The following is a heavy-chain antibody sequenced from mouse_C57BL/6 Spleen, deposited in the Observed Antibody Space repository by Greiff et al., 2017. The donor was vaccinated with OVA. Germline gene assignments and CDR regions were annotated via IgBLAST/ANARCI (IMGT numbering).Heavy chain of an antibody. J-gene: IGHJ2*01. V-gene: IGHV1-19*01. CDR3: ARRETAQATLDY. CDR1: GYTFTDYY. CDR2: INPYNGGT. Sequence: EVQLQQSGPVLVKPGASVKMSCKASGYTFTDYYMNWVKQSHGKSLEWIGVINPYNGGTSYNQKFKGKATLTVDKSSSTAYMELNSLTSEDSAVYYCARRETAQATLDYWGQGTTLTVSS. D-gene: IGHD3-2*02.